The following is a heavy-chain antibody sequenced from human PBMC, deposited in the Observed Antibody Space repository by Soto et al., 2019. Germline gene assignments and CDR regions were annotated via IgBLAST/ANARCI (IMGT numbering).Heavy chain of an antibody. J-gene: IGHJ6*02. V-gene: IGHV3-7*05. CDR2: IKQDGSEK. CDR3: ARDNSRLRYFDWLSYYYYGMDV. Sequence: GGSLRLSCAASGFTFSSYWMSWVRQAPGKGLEWVANIKQDGSEKYYVDSVKGRFTISRDNAKNSLYLQMNSLRAEDTAVYYCARDNSRLRYFDWLSYYYYGMDVWGQGTTVTVSS. CDR1: GFTFSSYW. D-gene: IGHD3-9*01.